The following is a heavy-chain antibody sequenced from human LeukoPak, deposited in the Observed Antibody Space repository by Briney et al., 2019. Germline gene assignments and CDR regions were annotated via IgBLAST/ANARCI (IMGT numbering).Heavy chain of an antibody. CDR2: IYSGGST. CDR1: GFTVSSNY. Sequence: PGGSLRLSCAASGFTVSSNYMSWVRQAPGKGLEWVSVIYSGGSTYYADSVKGRFTISRDNSKNTLYLQMNSLRAEDTAVYYCARTSGYSNSWSNYYYMDVWGKGTTVTVSS. V-gene: IGHV3-53*01. J-gene: IGHJ6*03. D-gene: IGHD6-13*01. CDR3: ARTSGYSNSWSNYYYMDV.